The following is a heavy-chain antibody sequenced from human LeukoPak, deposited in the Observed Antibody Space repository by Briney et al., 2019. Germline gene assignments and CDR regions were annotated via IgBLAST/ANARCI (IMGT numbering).Heavy chain of an antibody. V-gene: IGHV3-48*03. CDR3: ASELLAFSSSWEDY. D-gene: IGHD6-13*01. Sequence: GGSLRLSCAASGFTFSSYEMNWVRQAPGEGLEWVSYISSSGSTIYYADSVKGRFTISRDNAKNSLYLQMNSLRAEDTAVYYCASELLAFSSSWEDYWGQGTLVTVSS. J-gene: IGHJ4*02. CDR2: ISSSGSTI. CDR1: GFTFSSYE.